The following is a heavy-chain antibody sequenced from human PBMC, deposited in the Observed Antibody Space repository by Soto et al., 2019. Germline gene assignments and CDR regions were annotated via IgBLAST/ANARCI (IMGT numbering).Heavy chain of an antibody. J-gene: IGHJ4*02. V-gene: IGHV4-59*08. D-gene: IGHD4-17*01. CDR3: ARRYGDTLDY. CDR1: GGSISSYY. Sequence: SETLSLTCTVSGGSISSYYWSWIRQPPGKGLEWIGYIYYSGSTNYNPSLKSRVTISVDTSKNQFSLKLSSVTAADTAVYYCARRYGDTLDYWGRGTLVTVSS. CDR2: IYYSGST.